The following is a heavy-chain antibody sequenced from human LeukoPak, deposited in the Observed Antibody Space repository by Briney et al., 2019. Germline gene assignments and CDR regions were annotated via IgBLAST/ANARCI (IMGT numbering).Heavy chain of an antibody. Sequence: PGGSLRLSCAASGFPFSSYAMHWVRQAPGKGLEWVAVISYDGSNKYYVDSVKGRFTISRDNAKNTLYLQMNSLRAEDTAVYYCAREDIVVVPAAFSYYYYYYMDVWGKGTTVTVSS. CDR1: GFPFSSYA. CDR3: AREDIVVVPAAFSYYYYYYMDV. CDR2: ISYDGSNK. V-gene: IGHV3-30*04. J-gene: IGHJ6*03. D-gene: IGHD2-2*01.